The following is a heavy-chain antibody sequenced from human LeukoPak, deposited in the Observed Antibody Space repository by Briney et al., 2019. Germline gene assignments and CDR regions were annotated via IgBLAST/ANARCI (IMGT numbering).Heavy chain of an antibody. J-gene: IGHJ4*02. CDR2: ISAYNGNT. V-gene: IGHV1-18*01. CDR1: GYTFTTYG. CDR3: ARDRGNYDSSDPLDY. Sequence: ASVKVSCKTSGYTFTTYGISWVRQAPGQGLEWMGWISAYNGNTNYAQKLQGRVTMTTDASTSTAYMELRSLRSDDTAVYNCARDRGNYDSSDPLDYWGQGTLVTVSS. D-gene: IGHD3-22*01.